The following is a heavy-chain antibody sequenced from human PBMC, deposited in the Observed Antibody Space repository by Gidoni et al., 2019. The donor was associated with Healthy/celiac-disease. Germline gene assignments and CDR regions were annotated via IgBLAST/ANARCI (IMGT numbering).Heavy chain of an antibody. CDR1: GFTFNSHC. J-gene: IGHJ4*02. Sequence: QVQLVASGGGVVQHGRSLRLSCVASGFTFNSHCVHWVRQAPGKGLECVAFVSYDGNTRYDVDYVKGRFTISRDNSKNMLYLQMNSLRLEDTAVYYCAKNSLGRTTSWHFDYWGQGTLVTVSS. D-gene: IGHD2-2*01. CDR3: AKNSLGRTTSWHFDY. CDR2: VSYDGNTR. V-gene: IGHV3-30*18.